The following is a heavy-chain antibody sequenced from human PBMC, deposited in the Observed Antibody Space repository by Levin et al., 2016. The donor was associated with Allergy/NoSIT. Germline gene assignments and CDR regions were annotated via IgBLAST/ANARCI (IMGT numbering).Heavy chain of an antibody. D-gene: IGHD6-25*01. CDR1: GYTFTKYY. V-gene: IGHV1-46*01. Sequence: ASVKVSCKASGYTFTKYYMHWVRQAPGQGLEWMGGIIPIFGTANYAQKFQGRVTITRDTSASTAYMELSSLRSEDTAVYYCARETLLVARWASYSSVAIDYWGQGTLVTVSS. J-gene: IGHJ4*02. CDR3: ARETLLVARWASYSSVAIDY. CDR2: IIPIFGTA.